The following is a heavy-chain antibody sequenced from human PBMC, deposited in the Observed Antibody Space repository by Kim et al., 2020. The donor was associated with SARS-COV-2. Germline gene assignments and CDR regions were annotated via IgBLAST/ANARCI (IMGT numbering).Heavy chain of an antibody. Sequence: FCGETTHYHHHLKRRVTISVDTAKHQFSLRLSSVTAADTAVYYCARGFDYWGQGTLVTVSS. CDR2: FCGETT. CDR3: ARGFDY. J-gene: IGHJ4*02. V-gene: IGHV4-59*09.